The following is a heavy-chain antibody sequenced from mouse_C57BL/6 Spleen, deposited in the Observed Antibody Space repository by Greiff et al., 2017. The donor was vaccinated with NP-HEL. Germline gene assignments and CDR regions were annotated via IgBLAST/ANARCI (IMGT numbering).Heavy chain of an antibody. D-gene: IGHD3-2*02. J-gene: IGHJ3*02. V-gene: IGHV14-4*01. CDR1: GFNIKDDY. CDR3: TTAQGPW. Sequence: EVQLQQSGAELVRPGASVKLSCTASGFNIKDDYMHWVKQRPEQGLEWIGWIDPENGDTEYASKFQGKATITADTSSNTAYLQLSSLTSEDTAVYYCTTAQGPWWGQGTLVTVSA. CDR2: IDPENGDT.